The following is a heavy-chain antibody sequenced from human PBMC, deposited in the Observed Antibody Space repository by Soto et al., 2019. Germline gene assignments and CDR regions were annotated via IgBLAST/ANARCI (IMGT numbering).Heavy chain of an antibody. CDR3: AKGGGGYXYGAEYGMNYYYYVMDV. CDR1: GFTLTGYA. CDR2: ISGSGGST. J-gene: IGHJ6*02. V-gene: IGHV3-23*01. D-gene: IGHD5-18*01. Sequence: PGGSLRLSCAASGFTLTGYAVSWVRQAPGKGLEWVSGISGSGGSTYYADSVKGRFTISRDNSKNTLSLQMNSLRAEDTAVYFCAKGGGGYXYGAEYGMNYYYYVMDVWGQGTTVTVSS.